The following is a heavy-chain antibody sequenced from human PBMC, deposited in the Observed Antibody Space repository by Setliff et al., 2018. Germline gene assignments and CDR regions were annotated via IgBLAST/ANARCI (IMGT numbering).Heavy chain of an antibody. D-gene: IGHD2-21*01. J-gene: IGHJ5*02. V-gene: IGHV4-31*03. CDR2: ITSSGYT. CDR3: VRGRTSGLFLSRFDP. CDR1: GDSISIGAYF. Sequence: SETLSLTCSVSGDSISIGAYFWSWIRHRPGEGLEYIGHITSSGYTNYSPSLQGRVAIPEDTSENQFSLKLSSVTAADTAIYFCVRGRTSGLFLSRFDPWGQGTLVTVSS.